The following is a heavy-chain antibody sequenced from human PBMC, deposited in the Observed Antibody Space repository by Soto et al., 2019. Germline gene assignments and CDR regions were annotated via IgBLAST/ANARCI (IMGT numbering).Heavy chain of an antibody. V-gene: IGHV3-15*01. J-gene: IGHJ6*02. CDR1: GFTFSNAW. CDR2: IKSKTDGGTT. CDR3: TTGGYCRGGSCYPPYYYYYGMDV. D-gene: IGHD2-15*01. Sequence: EVQLVESGGGLVKPGGSLRLSCAASGFTFSNAWMSWVRQAPGKGLEWVGRIKSKTDGGTTDYAAPVKGRFTISRDDSKITLYLQMNSLKTEDTAVYYCTTGGYCRGGSCYPPYYYYYGMDVWGQGTTVTVSS.